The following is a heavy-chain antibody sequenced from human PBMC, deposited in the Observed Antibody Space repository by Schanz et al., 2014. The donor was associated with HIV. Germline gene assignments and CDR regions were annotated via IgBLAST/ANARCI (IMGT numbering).Heavy chain of an antibody. D-gene: IGHD4-17*01. CDR3: ARDYWGDYVNPAFNP. CDR2: IRSSSIYT. V-gene: IGHV3-21*01. CDR1: GFTFSSYS. J-gene: IGHJ5*02. Sequence: EVQLVESGGGLVKPGGSLRLSCAASGFTFSSYSMNWVRQAPGKGLEGGSSIRSSSIYTYYADSIKGRFTISRDNAKNSLYLQMNSLRAEDTAVYYCARDYWGDYVNPAFNPWGQGTLVTVSS.